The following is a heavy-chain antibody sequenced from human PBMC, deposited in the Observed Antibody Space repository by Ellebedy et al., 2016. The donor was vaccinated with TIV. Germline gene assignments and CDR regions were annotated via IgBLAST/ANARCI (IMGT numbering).Heavy chain of an antibody. V-gene: IGHV4-59*01. CDR3: ARVSRYFEY. J-gene: IGHJ4*02. CDR2: IYYSGST. Sequence: MPSETLSLTCTVSGASISGYYWGWIRQPPGKTLEWIGYIYYSGSTNYNPSLKSRVTISVDTSKNQFSLNLSSVTAADTAVHYCARVSRYFEYWGQGILVPVSS. CDR1: GASISGYY.